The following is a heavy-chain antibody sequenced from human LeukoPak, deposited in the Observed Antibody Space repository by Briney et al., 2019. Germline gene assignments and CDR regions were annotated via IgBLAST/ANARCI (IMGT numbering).Heavy chain of an antibody. J-gene: IGHJ6*02. Sequence: PSETLSLTCAVYGGSFSGYYWSWIRQPPGKGLEWIGEINHSGSTNYNPSLKSRVTISVDTSKNQFSLKLSSVTAADTAVYYCARGNIVVVPAAMPTSPYCYYGMDVWGQGTTVTVSS. CDR3: ARGNIVVVPAAMPTSPYCYYGMDV. V-gene: IGHV4-34*01. D-gene: IGHD2-2*01. CDR1: GGSFSGYY. CDR2: INHSGST.